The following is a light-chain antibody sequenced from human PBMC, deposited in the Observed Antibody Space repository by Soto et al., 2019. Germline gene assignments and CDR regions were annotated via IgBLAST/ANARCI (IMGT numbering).Light chain of an antibody. J-gene: IGKJ2*01. CDR3: QQSVSTQYT. Sequence: DIQMTQSPSSLSASVGDRVTITCRASQSINSHLNWYQQKPGKAPKLLIYAASSLEGGVPSRFSGSGSGTDFAITISSLQPEDFAANCCQQSVSTQYTFGPGTKLEI. CDR1: QSINSH. V-gene: IGKV1-39*01. CDR2: AAS.